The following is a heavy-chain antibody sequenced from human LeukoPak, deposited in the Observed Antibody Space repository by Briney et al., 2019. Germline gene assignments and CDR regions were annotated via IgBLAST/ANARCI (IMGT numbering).Heavy chain of an antibody. Sequence: SVKVSCKASGYTFTSYGISWVRQAPGQGLEWMGGIIPIFGTANYAQKFQGRVTITTDESTSTAYMELSSLRSEDTAVYYCARGLTYYYYYMDVWGKGTTVTVSS. V-gene: IGHV1-69*05. J-gene: IGHJ6*03. D-gene: IGHD3-9*01. CDR3: ARGLTYYYYYMDV. CDR1: GYTFTSYG. CDR2: IIPIFGTA.